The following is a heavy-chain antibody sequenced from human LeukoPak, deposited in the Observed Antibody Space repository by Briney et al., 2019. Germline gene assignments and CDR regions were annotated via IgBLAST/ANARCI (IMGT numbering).Heavy chain of an antibody. CDR1: GHTFIDYY. V-gene: IGHV1-2*02. Sequence: GASVKASCRASGHTFIDYYLNWVRQTPGQGLEWMGWINPKSGGTNYAQKFQGRVTLTRDTSISTAYMELKSLRSDDTAIYYCARGGSSDYYFDYSTLDIWGQGTPVTVSS. CDR3: ARGGSSDYYFDYSTLDI. D-gene: IGHD3-9*01. CDR2: INPKSGGT. J-gene: IGHJ6*02.